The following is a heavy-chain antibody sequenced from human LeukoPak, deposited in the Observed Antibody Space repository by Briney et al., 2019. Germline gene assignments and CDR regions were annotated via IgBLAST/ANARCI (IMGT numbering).Heavy chain of an antibody. CDR3: ARGGYSNYVLVFDY. V-gene: IGHV4-34*01. D-gene: IGHD4-4*01. Sequence: SETLSLTCAVCGGSFSGYYWSWIRQPPGKGLEWIGEINHSGSTNYNPSLKSRVTISVDTSKNQFSLKLSSVTAADTAVYYCARGGYSNYVLVFDYWGQGTLVTVSS. CDR1: GGSFSGYY. J-gene: IGHJ4*02. CDR2: INHSGST.